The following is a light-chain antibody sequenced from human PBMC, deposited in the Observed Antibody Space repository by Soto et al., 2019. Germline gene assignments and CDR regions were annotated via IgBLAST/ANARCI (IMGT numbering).Light chain of an antibody. CDR2: KVS. J-gene: IGKJ2*01. V-gene: IGKV2-30*02. CDR1: QSLVHSDGNSY. CDR3: MQGAHWPYT. Sequence: VVMSQSPLSLPVTLGQSASISCNSTQSLVHSDGNSYLNWFQQRPGQSPRRLIYKVSNRDPGVPERFSGSGSGTDFTLNINRVEAADVGIYYGMQGAHWPYTFGQGTKLE.